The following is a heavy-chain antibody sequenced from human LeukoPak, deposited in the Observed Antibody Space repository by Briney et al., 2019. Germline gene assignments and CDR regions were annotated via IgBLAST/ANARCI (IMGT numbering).Heavy chain of an antibody. Sequence: GSLRLSCAASEFAFSTYNMNWVRQAPGKGLEWVSYISTGSSTTYYADSVKGRFTISRDNVENSLYLQMNSLRDEDTAVYYCARVAAGYSVNYFDYWGQGTLVTVSS. V-gene: IGHV3-48*02. CDR2: ISTGSSTT. D-gene: IGHD4-23*01. J-gene: IGHJ4*02. CDR3: ARVAAGYSVNYFDY. CDR1: EFAFSTYN.